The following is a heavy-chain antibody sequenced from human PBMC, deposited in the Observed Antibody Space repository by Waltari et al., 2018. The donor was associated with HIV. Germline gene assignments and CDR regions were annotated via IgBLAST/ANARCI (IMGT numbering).Heavy chain of an antibody. D-gene: IGHD2-2*01. CDR1: GFTFSSYE. CDR3: ARDPARGRSVVVPGDAFDI. CDR2: ISSSGSTI. Sequence: EVQLVESGGGLVQPGGSLRLSCAASGFTFSSYEMNWVRQAPGKGLEWVSYISSSGSTIYYADSVKGRFTISRDNAKNSLYLQMNSLRAEDTAVYYCARDPARGRSVVVPGDAFDIWGQGTMVTVSS. V-gene: IGHV3-48*03. J-gene: IGHJ3*02.